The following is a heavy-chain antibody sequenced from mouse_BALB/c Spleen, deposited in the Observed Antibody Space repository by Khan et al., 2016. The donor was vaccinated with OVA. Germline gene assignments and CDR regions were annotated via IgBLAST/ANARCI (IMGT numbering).Heavy chain of an antibody. CDR1: GYTFTDFT. J-gene: IGHJ3*01. V-gene: IGHV1S137*01. CDR3: ARGGGGDRFLY. Sequence: VQLQESGAELVRPGVSVKISCKGSGYTFTDFTMHWVKQSHAMSLEWIGVISTYYGDANYNQKFKDKATMTVDKSSNTAYMDLARLTSEASAIYYWARGGGGDRFLYWGQGTLVTVSA. CDR2: ISTYYGDA.